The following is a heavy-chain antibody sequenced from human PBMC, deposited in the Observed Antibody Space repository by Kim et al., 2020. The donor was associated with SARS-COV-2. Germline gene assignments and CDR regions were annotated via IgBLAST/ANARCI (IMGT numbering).Heavy chain of an antibody. J-gene: IGHJ6*02. CDR3: ARAPIAAGDYYYGMDV. V-gene: IGHV1-46*01. D-gene: IGHD6-13*01. CDR2: INPSGGST. CDR1: GYTFTSYY. Sequence: ASVKVSCKASGYTFTSYYMHWVRQAPGQGLEWMGIINPSGGSTSYAQKFQGRVTMTRDTSTSTVYMELSSLRSEDTAVYYCARAPIAAGDYYYGMDVWGQGTTVTVSS.